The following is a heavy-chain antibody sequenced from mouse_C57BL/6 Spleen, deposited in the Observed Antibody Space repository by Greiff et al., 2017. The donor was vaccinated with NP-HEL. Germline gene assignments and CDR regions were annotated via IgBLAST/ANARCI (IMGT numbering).Heavy chain of an antibody. CDR1: GFTFSDYY. V-gene: IGHV5-12*01. CDR3: ARRGYYDGSREAYYFDY. J-gene: IGHJ2*01. CDR2: ISNGGGST. Sequence: DVKLVESGGGLVQPGGSLKLSCAASGFTFSDYYMYWVRQTPEKRLEWVAYISNGGGSTYYPDTVKGRFTISRDNATNTLYLQMSRLKSENTAMYYCARRGYYDGSREAYYFDYWGQGTTLTVSS. D-gene: IGHD1-1*01.